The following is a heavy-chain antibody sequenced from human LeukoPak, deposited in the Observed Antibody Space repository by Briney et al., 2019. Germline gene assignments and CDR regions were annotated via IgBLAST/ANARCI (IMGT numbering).Heavy chain of an antibody. CDR2: IWYDETYK. V-gene: IGHV3-33*06. Sequence: GGSLRLSCAASGFTFSSYAMHWVRQAPGKGLEWVAVIWYDETYKYYADSVKGRFTISRDNSKNTLYLQMNSLRAEDTALYYCAKDPHGSYGPRYFFDSWGQGTLVTVFS. D-gene: IGHD5-18*01. CDR3: AKDPHGSYGPRYFFDS. J-gene: IGHJ4*02. CDR1: GFTFSSYA.